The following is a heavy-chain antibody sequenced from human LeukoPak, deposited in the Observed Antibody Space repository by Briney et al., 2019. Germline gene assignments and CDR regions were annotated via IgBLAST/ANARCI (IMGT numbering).Heavy chain of an antibody. CDR3: ARHSWDSSEVSWFDP. D-gene: IGHD6-25*01. J-gene: IGHJ5*02. CDR1: GYTFTNYW. CDR2: IHPGDSDT. V-gene: IGHV5-51*01. Sequence: GESLKISCEGSGYTFTNYWIGWVRQMPGKGLEWMGIIHPGDSDTRYSPSFQGQVTISADKSSTTAYLQWSSLKASDTAMYYCARHSWDSSEVSWFDPWGQGTLVTVSS.